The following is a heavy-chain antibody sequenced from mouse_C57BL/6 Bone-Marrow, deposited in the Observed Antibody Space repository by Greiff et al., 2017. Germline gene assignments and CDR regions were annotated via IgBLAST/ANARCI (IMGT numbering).Heavy chain of an antibody. J-gene: IGHJ4*01. CDR2: SRNKANDYTT. Sequence: EVQVVESGGGLVQSGRSLRLSCATSGFTFSDFYMEWVRQAPGKGLEWIAASRNKANDYTTEYSASVKGRFIVSRDTSQSILYLQMNALRAEDTAIYYCAREGYFSYAMDDWGQGTSVTVSS. CDR3: AREGYFSYAMDD. CDR1: GFTFSDFY. D-gene: IGHD2-3*01. V-gene: IGHV7-1*01.